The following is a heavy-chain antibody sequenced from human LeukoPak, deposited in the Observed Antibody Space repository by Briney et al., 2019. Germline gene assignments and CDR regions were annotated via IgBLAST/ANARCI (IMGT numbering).Heavy chain of an antibody. V-gene: IGHV3-21*01. J-gene: IGHJ4*02. Sequence: PGGSLRLSCAASGFTFSSYWMSWVRQAPGKGLEWVSSISSGSGYIKYADSVKGRLTISRDNAKNSVYLQMNSLRAEDTAVYYCARSLGTYGSGWHYFDYWGQGTLVTVSS. D-gene: IGHD2-15*01. CDR2: ISSGSGYI. CDR3: ARSLGTYGSGWHYFDY. CDR1: GFTFSSYW.